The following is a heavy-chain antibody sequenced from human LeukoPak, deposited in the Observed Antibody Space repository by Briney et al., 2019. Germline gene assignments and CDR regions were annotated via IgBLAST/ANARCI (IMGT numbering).Heavy chain of an antibody. CDR3: ARDYPYYGDCVYYYYGMDV. D-gene: IGHD4-17*01. CDR2: MNPNSGNT. CDR1: GYTFTSYD. V-gene: IGHV1-8*01. J-gene: IGHJ6*02. Sequence: ASVKVSCKASGYTFTSYDINWVRQATGQGLEWMGWMNPNSGNTGYAQKFQGRVTMTRNTSISTAYMELSSLRSEDTAVYYCARDYPYYGDCVYYYYGMDVWGQGTTVTVSS.